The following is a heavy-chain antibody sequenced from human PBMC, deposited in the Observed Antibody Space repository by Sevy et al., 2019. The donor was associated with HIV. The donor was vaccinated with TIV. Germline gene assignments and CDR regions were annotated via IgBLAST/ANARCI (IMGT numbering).Heavy chain of an antibody. CDR1: GFTFSSYS. CDR2: ISSSSYI. Sequence: GGSLRLSCAASGFTFSSYSMNWVRQAPGKGLEWVSSISSSSYIYYADSVKGRFTISRENAKNSLYLQMNSLRAEDTAVYYCARDLNYYGSGSYGYWGQGTLVTVSS. CDR3: ARDLNYYGSGSYGY. J-gene: IGHJ4*02. D-gene: IGHD3-10*01. V-gene: IGHV3-21*01.